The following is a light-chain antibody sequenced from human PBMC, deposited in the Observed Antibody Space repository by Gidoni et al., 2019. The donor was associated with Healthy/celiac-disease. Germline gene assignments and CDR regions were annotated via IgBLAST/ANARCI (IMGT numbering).Light chain of an antibody. CDR1: QSFSSY. CDR3: QQRSNWPPLFT. CDR2: DAS. J-gene: IGKJ3*01. Sequence: EIVLTQSPATLSLSPGERATLSCRASQSFSSYLAWHQRKPGQAPRLLIYDASNRATGIPGRFSGSGSGTDFTLTISSLEPEDFAVYYCQQRSNWPPLFTFGPGTKVDIK. V-gene: IGKV3-11*01.